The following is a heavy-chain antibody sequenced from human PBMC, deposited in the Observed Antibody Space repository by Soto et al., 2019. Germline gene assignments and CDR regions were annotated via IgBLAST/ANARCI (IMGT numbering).Heavy chain of an antibody. CDR3: ARPDSSSWYLFDY. D-gene: IGHD6-13*01. Sequence: SETRSLTCTVSGGSISSSSYYWGWIRQPPGKGLEWIGSIYYSGSTYYNPSLKSRVTISVDTSKNQFSLKLSSVTAADTAVYYCARPDSSSWYLFDYWGQGTLVTVSS. V-gene: IGHV4-39*01. CDR1: GGSISSSSYY. J-gene: IGHJ4*02. CDR2: IYYSGST.